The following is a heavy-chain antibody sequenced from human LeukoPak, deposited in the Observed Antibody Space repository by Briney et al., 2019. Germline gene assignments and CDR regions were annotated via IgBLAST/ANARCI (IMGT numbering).Heavy chain of an antibody. CDR2: IKPDGSDK. CDR3: ARGGAFPDY. CDR1: GFTFSSYW. V-gene: IGHV3-7*05. Sequence: GGSLRLSCAASGFTFSSYWMSWVRQAPGEGLEWGANIKPDGSDKSYMDSVKGRFTISRDNAKDSLYLQMNSLRAEDTAVYYCARGGAFPDYWGQGALVTVSS. D-gene: IGHD1-26*01. J-gene: IGHJ4*02.